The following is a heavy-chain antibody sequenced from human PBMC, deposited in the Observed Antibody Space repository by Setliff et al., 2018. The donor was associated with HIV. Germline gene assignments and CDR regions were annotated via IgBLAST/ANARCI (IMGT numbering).Heavy chain of an antibody. V-gene: IGHV4-30-4*02. CDR3: ARVYYFDSSGYYQRGDVFDI. CDR1: GGSISSDDYY. J-gene: IGHJ3*02. D-gene: IGHD3-22*01. CDR2: ITYSGSA. Sequence: PSETLSLTCTVSGGSISSDDYYWNWIRQPPGKGLEWIGYITYSGSAYCNPSLKSRVTISIDTSKSQISLKLTSVTAADTAMYHCARVYYFDSSGYYQRGDVFDIWGQGTMVTVSS.